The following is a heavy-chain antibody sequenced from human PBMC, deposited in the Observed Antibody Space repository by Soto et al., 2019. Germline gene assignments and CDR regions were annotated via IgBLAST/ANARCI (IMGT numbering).Heavy chain of an antibody. CDR1: GGSFSGYY. J-gene: IGHJ6*02. CDR2: INHSGST. D-gene: IGHD3-3*01. V-gene: IGHV4-34*01. CDR3: ARGRITIFGVVIYSHYYYGMDV. Sequence: SETLSLTCAVYGGSFSGYYWSWIRQPPGKGLEWIGEINHSGSTNYNPSLKSRVTISVDTSKNQFSLKLSSVTAADTAVYYCARGRITIFGVVIYSHYYYGMDVWGQGTTVTVSS.